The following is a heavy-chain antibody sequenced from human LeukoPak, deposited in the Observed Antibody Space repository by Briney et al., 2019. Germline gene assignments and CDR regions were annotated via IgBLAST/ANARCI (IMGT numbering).Heavy chain of an antibody. V-gene: IGHV4-4*09. J-gene: IGHJ4*02. Sequence: SETLSLTCTVDGGSISSYYWSWIRQPPGRGLEWIGYIYTSGSTNYNPSLKSRVTISVDTSKNQFSLKLSSVTAADTAVYYCARLVSYDSSGYYDYWGQGTLVTVSS. CDR2: IYTSGST. CDR1: GGSISSYY. D-gene: IGHD3-22*01. CDR3: ARLVSYDSSGYYDY.